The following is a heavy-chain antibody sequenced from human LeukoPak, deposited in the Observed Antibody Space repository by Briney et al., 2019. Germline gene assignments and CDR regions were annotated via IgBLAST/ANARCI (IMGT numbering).Heavy chain of an antibody. Sequence: RASMKVSCKASGYTFTSYDINWVRQATGQGLEWMGWMNPNSGNTGYAQKFQGRVTMTRNTSISTAYMELSSLRSEDTAVYYCARSSYYDYVWGSANWGQGTLVTVSS. V-gene: IGHV1-8*01. J-gene: IGHJ4*02. CDR1: GYTFTSYD. D-gene: IGHD3-16*01. CDR3: ARSSYYDYVWGSAN. CDR2: MNPNSGNT.